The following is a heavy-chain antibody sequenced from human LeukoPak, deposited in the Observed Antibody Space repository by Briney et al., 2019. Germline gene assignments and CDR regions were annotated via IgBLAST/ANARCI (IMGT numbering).Heavy chain of an antibody. V-gene: IGHV4-39*07. D-gene: IGHD3-10*01. CDR2: IYNSGRT. Sequence: SETLCLTCTVSGGSISSSIYYWGWIRQPPGKGLEWIGSIYNSGRTYYNSSLKSRVTMSVDTSKNQLSLKLSAVTAADTAVYYCARVGRGGGYWGQGTLVTVSS. CDR1: GGSISSSIYY. CDR3: ARVGRGGGY. J-gene: IGHJ4*02.